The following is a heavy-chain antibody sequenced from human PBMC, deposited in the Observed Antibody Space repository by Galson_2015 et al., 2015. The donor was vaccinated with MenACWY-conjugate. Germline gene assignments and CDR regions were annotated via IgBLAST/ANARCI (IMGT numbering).Heavy chain of an antibody. V-gene: IGHV3-21*06. J-gene: IGHJ4*02. Sequence: SLRLSCAASGFTFSGYSMKWVRQLPGKGLEWVSFISSTSTYIYYADSVEGRFTISRDNAKNSLYLLMNSLRAEDTAVYYCARVPGDYWGQGTLVTVSS. CDR2: ISSTSTYI. CDR1: GFTFSGYS. CDR3: ARVPGDY.